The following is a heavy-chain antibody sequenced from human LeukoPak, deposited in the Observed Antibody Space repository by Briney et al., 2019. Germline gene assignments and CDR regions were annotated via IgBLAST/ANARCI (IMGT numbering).Heavy chain of an antibody. V-gene: IGHV3-30*18. J-gene: IGHJ4*02. Sequence: PGRSLRLSCAGSGFTVSSYGIHWVRQAPGKGLEWVVVISYDGSYKYYADSVKGRFTISRDNAMNTLYLQMNSLRAEDTAMYYCAKDQNAYSSDWYGALGYWGQGTLVTVSS. CDR2: ISYDGSYK. CDR1: GFTVSSYG. CDR3: AKDQNAYSSDWYGALGY. D-gene: IGHD6-19*01.